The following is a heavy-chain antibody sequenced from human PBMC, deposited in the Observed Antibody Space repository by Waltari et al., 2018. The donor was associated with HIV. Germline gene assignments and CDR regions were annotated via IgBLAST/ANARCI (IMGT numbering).Heavy chain of an antibody. CDR1: GFTFSSYA. V-gene: IGHV3-30*04. CDR2: ISYDGSNK. CDR3: ARGRSGMDV. J-gene: IGHJ6*02. Sequence: QVQLVESGGGVVQPGRSLRLSCAASGFTFSSYAMHWVRQAPGKGLEWVAVISYDGSNKYYADSVKGRFTISRDNSKNTLYLQMNSLRAEDTAVYYCARGRSGMDVWGQGTTVTVSS.